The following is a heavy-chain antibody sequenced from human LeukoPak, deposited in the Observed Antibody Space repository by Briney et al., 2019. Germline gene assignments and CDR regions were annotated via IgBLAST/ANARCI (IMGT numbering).Heavy chain of an antibody. CDR3: VRESIEMAAGLSY. J-gene: IGHJ4*02. V-gene: IGHV1-69*05. Sequence: GASVKVSCKASGGTFSSYAISWVRQAPGQGLEWMGRIIPIFGTANYAQKFQGRVTITTDESTSTAYMELSSLRSEDTAVYYCVRESIEMAAGLSYWGQGTLVTVSS. CDR1: GGTFSSYA. CDR2: IIPIFGTA. D-gene: IGHD5-24*01.